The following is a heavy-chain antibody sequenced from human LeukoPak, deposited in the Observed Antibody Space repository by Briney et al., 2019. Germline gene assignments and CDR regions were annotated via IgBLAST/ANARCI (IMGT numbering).Heavy chain of an antibody. J-gene: IGHJ5*02. V-gene: IGHV7-4-1*02. CDR1: GYSSPMYA. CDR3: ARVIKYSFSVGCFDP. CDR2: INTNTGNP. Sequence: ASVKVSCKASGYSSPMYAINWVRQAPGQGLEWMGWINTNTGNPTYAQGFTGRFVFSLDTSVTTAYLQISSLRAEDTAVYYCARVIKYSFSVGCFDPWGQGTQVTVSS. D-gene: IGHD1-26*01.